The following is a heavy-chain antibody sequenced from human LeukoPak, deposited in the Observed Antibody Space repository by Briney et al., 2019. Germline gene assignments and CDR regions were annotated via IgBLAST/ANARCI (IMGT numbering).Heavy chain of an antibody. J-gene: IGHJ6*03. D-gene: IGHD2-2*01. CDR2: ISYDGSNK. V-gene: IGHV3-30-3*01. Sequence: GGSLRLSCAASGFTFSSYAMHWVRQAPGKGLEWVAVISYDGSNKYYADSVKGRFTTSRDNSKNTLYLQMNSLRAEGTAVYYCARGGCSSTSCSTYYYYYMDVWGKGTTVTVSS. CDR1: GFTFSSYA. CDR3: ARGGCSSTSCSTYYYYYMDV.